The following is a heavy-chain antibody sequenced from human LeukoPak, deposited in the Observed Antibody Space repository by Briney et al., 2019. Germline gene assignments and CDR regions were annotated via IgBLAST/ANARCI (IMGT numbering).Heavy chain of an antibody. J-gene: IGHJ4*02. CDR2: IKSDGSST. V-gene: IGHV3-74*01. CDR1: EFIFNNYW. Sequence: PGGSLRLSCAASEFIFNNYWMHWVRQAPGKGLVWVSRIKSDGSSTSYADFVKGRFTISRDNAKNTLYLQMNSLRDEDTAVYYCARDSTVFGVINWGQGTLVTVSS. D-gene: IGHD3-3*01. CDR3: ARDSTVFGVIN.